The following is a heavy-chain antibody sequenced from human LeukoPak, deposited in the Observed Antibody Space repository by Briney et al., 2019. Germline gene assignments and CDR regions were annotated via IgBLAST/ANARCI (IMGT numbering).Heavy chain of an antibody. V-gene: IGHV3-23*01. J-gene: IGHJ4*02. Sequence: GGSLRLSCATSGPTVRSNYMTWVRQAPGKGLEWVSAISGSGGSTYYADSVKGRFTISRDNSKNTLYLQMNSLRAEDTAVYYCAKTPVLLWFGEFDYWGQGTLVTVSS. CDR1: GPTVRSNY. D-gene: IGHD3-10*01. CDR2: ISGSGGST. CDR3: AKTPVLLWFGEFDY.